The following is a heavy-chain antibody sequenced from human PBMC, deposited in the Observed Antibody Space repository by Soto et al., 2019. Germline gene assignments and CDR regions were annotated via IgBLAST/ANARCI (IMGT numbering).Heavy chain of an antibody. D-gene: IGHD1-26*01. J-gene: IGHJ4*02. Sequence: PSETLSLTCTVSGCSISSGCDYWSWIRQPPGKGLEWIGYIYYSGSTNYNPSLKSRVTISVDTSKNQFSLKLSSVTAADTAVYYCARDRMGSAYFDYWGQGTLVTVSS. V-gene: IGHV4-61*01. CDR1: GCSISSGCDY. CDR3: ARDRMGSAYFDY. CDR2: IYYSGST.